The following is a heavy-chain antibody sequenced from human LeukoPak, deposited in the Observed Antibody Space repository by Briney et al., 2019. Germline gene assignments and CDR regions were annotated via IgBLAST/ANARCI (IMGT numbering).Heavy chain of an antibody. CDR3: AREDSSGYYYGRLDY. V-gene: IGHV4-61*02. D-gene: IGHD3-22*01. CDR2: IYTSGST. J-gene: IGHJ4*02. Sequence: SETLSLTCTVSGGSISSGSYYWSRIRQPAGKGLEWIGRIYTSGSTNYNPSLKSRVTISVDTSKNQFSLKLSSVTAADTAVYYCAREDSSGYYYGRLDYWGQGTLVTVSS. CDR1: GGSISSGSYY.